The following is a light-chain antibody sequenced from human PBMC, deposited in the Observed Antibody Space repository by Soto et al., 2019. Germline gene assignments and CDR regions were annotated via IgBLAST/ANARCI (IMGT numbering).Light chain of an antibody. CDR1: QGIRDD. J-gene: IGKJ2*01. CDR2: SAY. Sequence: DIQMTQSPSSLSASVGDRVTITCRASQGIRDDLGWYQQKPGKVPKRQIYSAYSLQNGVPSRFSGSGSETVFTLTISNLQHEYIATYFCIKHNDYPFTFGQGTKLEI. V-gene: IGKV1-17*02. CDR3: IKHNDYPFT.